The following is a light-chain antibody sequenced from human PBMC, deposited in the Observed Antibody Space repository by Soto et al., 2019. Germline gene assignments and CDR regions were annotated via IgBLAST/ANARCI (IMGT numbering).Light chain of an antibody. CDR2: DAS. V-gene: IGKV3-11*01. Sequence: EIVLTQSPATLSLSPGERATLSCRASQSVSSYLAWYQQKPGQAPRLLIYDASNRATGIPARFSGSGSGTDFTLTISSLQPEDFATYYCQQINTFPVTFGGGTRVEIK. J-gene: IGKJ4*01. CDR1: QSVSSY. CDR3: QQINTFPVT.